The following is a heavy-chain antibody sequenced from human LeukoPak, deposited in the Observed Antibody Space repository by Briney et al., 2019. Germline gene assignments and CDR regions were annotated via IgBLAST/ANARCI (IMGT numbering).Heavy chain of an antibody. Sequence: PGGSLRLSCAASGFTFSSYEMKWVRQAPGKGLEWVSYISSSGSTIYYADSVKGRFTISRDNAKNSLYLQMNSLRAEDTAVYYCARDVLAPYGDYYYGMDVWGQGTTVTVSS. D-gene: IGHD4-17*01. CDR2: ISSSGSTI. V-gene: IGHV3-48*03. CDR1: GFTFSSYE. CDR3: ARDVLAPYGDYYYGMDV. J-gene: IGHJ6*02.